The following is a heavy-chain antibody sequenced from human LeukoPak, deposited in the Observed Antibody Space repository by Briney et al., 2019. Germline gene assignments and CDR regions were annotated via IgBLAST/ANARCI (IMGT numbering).Heavy chain of an antibody. CDR3: TTDRGDDIDY. CDR2: IKSKTDGGTT. Sequence: GGSLRLSCAASGFTFDDYGMSWVRQAPGKGLEWVGRIKSKTDGGTTDYVAPVKGRFTISREDSKNTLYLQMNSLKTEDTAVYFCTTDRGDDIDYWGQGTLVTVSS. D-gene: IGHD3-9*01. V-gene: IGHV3-15*01. J-gene: IGHJ4*02. CDR1: GFTFDDYG.